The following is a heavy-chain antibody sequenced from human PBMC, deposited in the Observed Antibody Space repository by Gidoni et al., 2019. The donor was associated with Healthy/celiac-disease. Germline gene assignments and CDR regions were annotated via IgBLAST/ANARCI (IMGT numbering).Heavy chain of an antibody. V-gene: IGHV3-23*01. D-gene: IGHD3-16*02. CDR3: AKVIRELSPHSYYYYGMDV. J-gene: IGHJ6*02. Sequence: EVQLLESGGGLVQPGGSLRLPCAASGFPFSSYALSWVRQAPGTGLECVSAISGIGGSTYYADSVNGRFTISRDNSKNTLYLQMNSLRAEDTAVYYCAKVIRELSPHSYYYYGMDVWGQGTTVTVSS. CDR2: ISGIGGST. CDR1: GFPFSSYA.